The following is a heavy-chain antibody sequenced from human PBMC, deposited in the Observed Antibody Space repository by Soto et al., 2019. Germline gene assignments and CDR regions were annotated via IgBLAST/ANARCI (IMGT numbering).Heavy chain of an antibody. J-gene: IGHJ6*02. D-gene: IGHD2-2*01. Sequence: HPGGSLRLSCAASGFTFSSYWMHWVRQAPGKGLVWVSRINSDGSSTSYADSVKGRFTISRDNAKNTLYLQMNSLRAEDTAVYYCARDKGYFVVVPAAIPHYYYYGMDVWGQGTTVTVSS. CDR2: INSDGSST. V-gene: IGHV3-74*01. CDR1: GFTFSSYW. CDR3: ARDKGYFVVVPAAIPHYYYYGMDV.